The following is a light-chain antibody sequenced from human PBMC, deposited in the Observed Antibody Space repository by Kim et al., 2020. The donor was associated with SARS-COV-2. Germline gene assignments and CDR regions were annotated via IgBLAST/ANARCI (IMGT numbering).Light chain of an antibody. J-gene: IGLJ2*01. V-gene: IGLV1-40*01. CDR3: QSYDSSLSGGV. CDR2: GNS. CDR1: SSNNGAGYE. Sequence: RVTCSCTVSSSNNGAGYEVPWYEQLPGTARNLLIYGNSNRPSGVPARCSGSKSGTSASLAITGVQAEDEADYYCQSYDSSLSGGVFGGGTQLTVL.